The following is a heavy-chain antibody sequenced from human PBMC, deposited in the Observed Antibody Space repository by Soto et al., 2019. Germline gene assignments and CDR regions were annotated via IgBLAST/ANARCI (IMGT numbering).Heavy chain of an antibody. CDR1: GVSISSYH. V-gene: IGHV4-59*01. J-gene: IGHJ3*02. CDR3: ASENWGAFDI. CDR2: SHYSGNT. D-gene: IGHD7-27*01. Sequence: QVQLQESGPGLVKPSEILSLTCSVSGVSISSYHWSWIRQPPGKGLEWIGYSHYSGNTNYNPSLKSRVTISVDTSKNQLSLKLSSVTAADTAVYYCASENWGAFDIWGQGTMVTVSS.